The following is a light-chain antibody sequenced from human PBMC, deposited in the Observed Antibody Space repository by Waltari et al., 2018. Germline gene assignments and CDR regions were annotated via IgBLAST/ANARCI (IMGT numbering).Light chain of an antibody. J-gene: IGKJ4*01. CDR2: GAS. CDR1: QSVSSN. V-gene: IGKV3-15*01. CDR3: QQYNNWPPHPLT. Sequence: EIVMTQSPATLSVSPGERATLSCRASQSVSSNLAWYQQKPGQAPRLLIYGASTRATGIPARFSGSGSGTEFTLTISSMQSEDFAVYYCQQYNNWPPHPLTFGGGTKVEIK.